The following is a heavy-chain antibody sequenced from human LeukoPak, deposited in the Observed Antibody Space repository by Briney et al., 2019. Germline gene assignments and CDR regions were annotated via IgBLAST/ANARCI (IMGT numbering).Heavy chain of an antibody. CDR1: GFTFSNAW. CDR2: IYSGGST. CDR3: ARVLRLRGAFDI. V-gene: IGHV3-66*01. Sequence: PGGSLRLSCAASGFTFSNAWMSWVRQAPGKGLEWVSVIYSGGSTYYADSVKGRFTISRDNSKNTLYLQMNSLRAEDTAVYYCARVLRLRGAFDIWGQGTMVTVSS. D-gene: IGHD5-12*01. J-gene: IGHJ3*02.